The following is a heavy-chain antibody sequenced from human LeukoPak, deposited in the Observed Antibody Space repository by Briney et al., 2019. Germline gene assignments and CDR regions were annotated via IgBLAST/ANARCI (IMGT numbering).Heavy chain of an antibody. V-gene: IGHV4-39*07. CDR2: IYYSGTT. Sequence: SETLSLTCSVSGGSIISTSYYWGWVRQPPGKGLEWIGSIYYSGTTYYNPSLRSRVTISVDKSKNLFSLKLSSVTAADAGVYHCARRHLEGYNAYGLFDYWGQGTLVTVSS. J-gene: IGHJ4*02. CDR3: ARRHLEGYNAYGLFDY. D-gene: IGHD5-12*01. CDR1: GGSIISTSYY.